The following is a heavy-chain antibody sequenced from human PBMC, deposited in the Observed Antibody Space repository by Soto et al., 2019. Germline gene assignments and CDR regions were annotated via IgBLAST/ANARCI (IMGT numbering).Heavy chain of an antibody. Sequence: EAQLVESGGGLIQPGGSLRLSCAASGFTVSDNYITWVRQAPGKGLEWVSLLYSGGRIYYADSVKGRVTISRDTYKNTLYLQMNSLRTEDTAVYYCARSDLDYAYALNVWGQGTTVTVSS. D-gene: IGHD3-16*01. CDR1: GFTVSDNY. CDR3: ARSDLDYAYALNV. CDR2: LYSGGRI. J-gene: IGHJ6*02. V-gene: IGHV3-53*01.